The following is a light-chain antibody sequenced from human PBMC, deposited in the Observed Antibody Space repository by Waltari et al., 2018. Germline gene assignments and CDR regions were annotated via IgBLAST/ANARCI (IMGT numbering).Light chain of an antibody. V-gene: IGKV1-33*01. CDR3: QQYQTYSST. CDR1: QDISSY. CDR2: AAS. J-gene: IGKJ2*02. Sequence: DIQMTQSPSSLSASVGDRVTITCQASQDISSYLNWYQQKPGKAPKLLMSAASNLEAGVPSRFSGSRSGTEFTLTISSLQPDDFATYYCQQYQTYSSTFGQGTKLEIK.